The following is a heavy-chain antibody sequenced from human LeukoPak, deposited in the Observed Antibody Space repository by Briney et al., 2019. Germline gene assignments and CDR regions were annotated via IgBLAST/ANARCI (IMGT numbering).Heavy chain of an antibody. D-gene: IGHD3-10*01. CDR3: VRDRGVWAFDV. CDR1: EYTFIGYY. Sequence: ASVKVSCTAFEYTFIGYYMHWVRQAPGQGPEWMGWINPNSGGTIYAQKFQDRVTMTRDTSISTAYMELNRLRSDDTAVYYCVRDRGVWAFDVWGQGTMVTVSS. V-gene: IGHV1-2*02. CDR2: INPNSGGT. J-gene: IGHJ3*01.